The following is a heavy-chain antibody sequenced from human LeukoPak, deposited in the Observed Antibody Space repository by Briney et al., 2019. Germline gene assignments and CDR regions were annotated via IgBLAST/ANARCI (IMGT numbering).Heavy chain of an antibody. Sequence: ASVKVPCKASGYTFTRYYMHWVRQAPGQGLEWMGIIHPSSGSTSYAQKFEGRVTLTRDTSTSTVYMELISLRSEDTAVYYCARDSSTSSLADPWGQGTLVTVSS. V-gene: IGHV1-46*01. CDR1: GYTFTRYY. D-gene: IGHD2-2*01. CDR3: ARDSSTSSLADP. CDR2: IHPSSGST. J-gene: IGHJ5*02.